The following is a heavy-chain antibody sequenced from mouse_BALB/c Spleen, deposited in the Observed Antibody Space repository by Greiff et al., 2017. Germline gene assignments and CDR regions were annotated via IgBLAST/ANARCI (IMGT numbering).Heavy chain of an antibody. CDR2: IYPGDGDT. CDR3: ARSRVRFAMDY. D-gene: IGHD2-14*01. J-gene: IGHJ4*01. V-gene: IGHV1-80*01. Sequence: QVQLQQPGAELVRPGASVKISCKASGYAFSSYWMNWVKQRPGQGLEWIGQIYPGDGDTNYNGKFKGKATLTADKSSSTAYMQLSSLTSEDSAVDFCARSRVRFAMDYWGQGISVTVSS. CDR1: GYAFSSYW.